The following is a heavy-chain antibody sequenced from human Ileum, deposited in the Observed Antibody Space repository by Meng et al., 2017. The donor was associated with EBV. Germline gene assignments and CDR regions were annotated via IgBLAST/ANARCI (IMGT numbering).Heavy chain of an antibody. CDR3: AHRRCKNTGCYNNWFDP. V-gene: IGHV2-5*02. D-gene: IGHD2-2*02. J-gene: IGHJ5*02. Sequence: QNPMKKIGPTRVKPEQTLTLTCTFYGFSQRKNGVGVGWIRQPPGKALELLALIYWDDDKRYSSFLKSRLTITKDTSINQVVLTMTNMDPVDTATYYCAHRRCKNTGCYNNWFDPWGQGTLVTVSS. CDR2: IYWDDDK. CDR1: GFSQRKNGVG.